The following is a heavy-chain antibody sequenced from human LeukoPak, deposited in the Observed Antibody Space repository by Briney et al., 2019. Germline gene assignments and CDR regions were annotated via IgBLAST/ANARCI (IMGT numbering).Heavy chain of an antibody. Sequence: ASVKASCKASGYTFTSYGISWVRQAPGQGLEWMGWISAYNGNTNYAQKLQGRVTMTTDTSTSTAYMELRSLRSDDTAVYYCARVSTYGDYDWFDPWGQGTLVTVSS. CDR3: ARVSTYGDYDWFDP. CDR1: GYTFTSYG. J-gene: IGHJ5*02. D-gene: IGHD4-17*01. CDR2: ISAYNGNT. V-gene: IGHV1-18*01.